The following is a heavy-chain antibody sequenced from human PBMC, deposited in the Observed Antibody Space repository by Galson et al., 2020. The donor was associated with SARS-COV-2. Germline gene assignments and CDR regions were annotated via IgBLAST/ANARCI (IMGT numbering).Heavy chain of an antibody. CDR1: GYTFTDYY. CDR3: ARLRYYDVLTGYIVDV. CDR2: INPKSGGT. Sequence: ASVKVSCKASGYTFTDYYIHWVRQAPGQGLEWMGWINPKSGGTNYAQKFEGRVTMTRDTSITTAYMGLSRLRADDTAVYYCARLRYYDVLTGYIVDVGGQGTMVTVSS. V-gene: IGHV1-2*02. D-gene: IGHD3-9*01. J-gene: IGHJ6*02.